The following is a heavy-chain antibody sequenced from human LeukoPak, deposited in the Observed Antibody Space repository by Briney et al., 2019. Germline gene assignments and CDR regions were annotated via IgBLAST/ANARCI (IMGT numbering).Heavy chain of an antibody. J-gene: IGHJ3*02. CDR3: ARVLGRYYYDSSGYYYAAFDI. D-gene: IGHD3-22*01. Sequence: GALRLSCAASGFTFSNYALHWVRQAPGKGLVWVSRINSDGSSTSYADSVKGRFTISRDNAKNTLYLQMNSLRAEDTAVYYCARVLGRYYYDSSGYYYAAFDIWGQGTMVTVSS. CDR1: GFTFSNYA. V-gene: IGHV3-74*01. CDR2: INSDGSST.